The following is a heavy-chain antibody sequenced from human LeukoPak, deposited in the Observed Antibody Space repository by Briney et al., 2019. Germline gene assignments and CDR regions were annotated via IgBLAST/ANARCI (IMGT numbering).Heavy chain of an antibody. J-gene: IGHJ4*02. CDR2: IHYGGTT. CDR1: GGSFSGYY. CDR3: TRDIGDFVSDF. D-gene: IGHD2-21*02. Sequence: SETLSLTCAVYGGSFSGYYWAWIRQPPGKGLEWIGSIHYGGTTHYNPSLQSRVTISADTSKNQFALDLRSVTAADTAVYYCTRDIGDFVSDFWGQGTLVTVSS. V-gene: IGHV4-34*01.